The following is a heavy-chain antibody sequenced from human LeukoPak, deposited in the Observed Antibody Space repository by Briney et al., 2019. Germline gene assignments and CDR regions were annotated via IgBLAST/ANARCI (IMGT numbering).Heavy chain of an antibody. CDR1: GGTFSSYA. V-gene: IGHV1-69*06. CDR2: IIPIFGTA. CDR3: ARDLGGGTGLDY. Sequence: GASVKVSCKASGGTFSSYAISWVRQAPAQGLEWMGGIIPIFGTANYAQKFQGRVTITADKTTSTAYMELSSLRSEDTAVYYCARDLGGGTGLDYWGQGTLVTVSS. J-gene: IGHJ4*02. D-gene: IGHD1-7*01.